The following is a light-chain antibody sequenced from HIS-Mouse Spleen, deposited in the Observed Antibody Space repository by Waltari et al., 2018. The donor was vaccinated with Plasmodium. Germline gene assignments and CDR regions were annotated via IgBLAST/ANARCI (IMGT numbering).Light chain of an antibody. CDR2: DAS. J-gene: IGKJ2*01. V-gene: IGKV1-33*01. CDR3: QQYDNLPYT. Sequence: SSLSASVGDRVTITCQASQDISNYLNWYQQKPGKAPKLLIYDASNLETGVPSRFSGSGSGTDFTCTISSLQPEDIATYYCQQYDNLPYTFGQGTKLEIK. CDR1: QDISNY.